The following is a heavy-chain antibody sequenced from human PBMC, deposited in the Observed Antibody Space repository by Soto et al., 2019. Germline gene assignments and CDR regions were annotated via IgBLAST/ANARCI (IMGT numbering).Heavy chain of an antibody. D-gene: IGHD3-3*01. J-gene: IGHJ4*02. V-gene: IGHV3-11*01. CDR1: GFTFSDYY. CDR3: ARGGVDFWSGYWGVDY. CDR2: ISSTGSSM. Sequence: GGPLRLSCAASGFTFSDYYMSWIRQAPGKGLEWVSHISSTGSSMYYVGSLRGRFIISRYNAKNSLYLEMNSLRAEDTAVYYCARGGVDFWSGYWGVDYWGQGTLVTVSS.